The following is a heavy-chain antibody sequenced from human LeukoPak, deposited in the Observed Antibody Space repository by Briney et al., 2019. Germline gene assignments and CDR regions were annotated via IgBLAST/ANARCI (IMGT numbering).Heavy chain of an antibody. D-gene: IGHD3-22*01. V-gene: IGHV1-2*02. J-gene: IGHJ4*02. CDR2: INPNNGDT. CDR3: ARDQYYYDSSGYFDY. Sequence: ASVKVSCKPSGNTFSYFFIHWVRQAPGQGLEWLGWINPNNGDTKYGQKFQGRITMTGDTSISTVYMELSRLRSDDTGIYYCARDQYYYDSSGYFDYWGQGTLVTVSS. CDR1: GNTFSYFF.